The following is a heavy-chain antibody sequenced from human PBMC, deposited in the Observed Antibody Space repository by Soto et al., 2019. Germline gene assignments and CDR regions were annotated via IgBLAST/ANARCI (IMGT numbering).Heavy chain of an antibody. CDR2: ISYDGSNK. CDR1: GFTFSSYG. J-gene: IGHJ4*02. CDR3: AKGGLLLFLEWLSDFDY. Sequence: GGSLRLSCAASGFTFSSYGMHWVRQAPGKGLEWVAVISYDGSNKYYADSVKGRFTISRDNSKNTPYLQMNSLRAEDTAVYYCAKGGLLLFLEWLSDFDYWSQGTLVTVSS. V-gene: IGHV3-30*18. D-gene: IGHD3-3*01.